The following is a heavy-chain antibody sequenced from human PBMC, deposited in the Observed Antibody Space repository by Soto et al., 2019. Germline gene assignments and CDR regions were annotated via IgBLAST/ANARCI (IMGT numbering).Heavy chain of an antibody. CDR2: IIPISGTA. J-gene: IGHJ6*02. Sequence: QVQLVQCGAEVKKPGSSVKVSCKAFGGTFSSYAISWVRQAPGQGLEWMGGIIPISGTANYAQKFQGRVTITADESTSTAYMELSSLISEDTAVYYCARSQGSSTSLEIYYYYYYGMDVWGQGTTVTVSS. CDR3: ARSQGSSTSLEIYYYYYYGMDV. D-gene: IGHD2-2*01. V-gene: IGHV1-69*01. CDR1: GGTFSSYA.